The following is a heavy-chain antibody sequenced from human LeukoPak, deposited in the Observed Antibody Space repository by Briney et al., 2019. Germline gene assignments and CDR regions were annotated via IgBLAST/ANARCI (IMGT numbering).Heavy chain of an antibody. D-gene: IGHD6-13*01. CDR1: GYTFTSYG. Sequence: GASVKVSCKASGYTFTSYGISWVRQAPGQGLEWMGWISAYNGNTNYAQKLQGKVTMTTDTSTSTAYMELRSLRSDDTAVYYCARVQVDIAAAGTSWYYYGMDVWGQGTTVTVSS. J-gene: IGHJ6*02. V-gene: IGHV1-18*01. CDR2: ISAYNGNT. CDR3: ARVQVDIAAAGTSWYYYGMDV.